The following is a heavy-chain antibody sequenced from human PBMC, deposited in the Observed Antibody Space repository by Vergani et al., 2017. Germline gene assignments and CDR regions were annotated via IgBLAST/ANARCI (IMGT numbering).Heavy chain of an antibody. CDR3: ARYQSRLSETYGMDV. CDR2: ISSSSSTI. V-gene: IGHV3-48*01. Sequence: EVQLVESGGGLVQPGGSLRLSCAASGFTLSSYSMNWVRQAPGKGLEWVSYISSSSSTIYYADSVKGRFTISRDNAKNSLYLQMNSLRAEDTAVYYCARYQSRLSETYGMDVWGQGTTVTVSS. D-gene: IGHD2-2*01. CDR1: GFTLSSYS. J-gene: IGHJ6*02.